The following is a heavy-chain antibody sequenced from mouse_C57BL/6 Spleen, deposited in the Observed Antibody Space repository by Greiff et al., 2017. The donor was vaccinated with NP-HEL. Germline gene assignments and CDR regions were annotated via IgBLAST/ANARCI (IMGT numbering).Heavy chain of an antibody. CDR3: ARWESYGSSLSYAMDY. Sequence: QVQLQQSGAELVRPGSSVKLSCKASGYTFTSYWMHWVKQRPIQGLEWIGNIDPSDSETHYNQKFKDKATLTVDKSSSTAYMQLSSLTSEDSAVYYCARWESYGSSLSYAMDYWGQGTSVTVSS. CDR1: GYTFTSYW. D-gene: IGHD1-1*01. CDR2: IDPSDSET. J-gene: IGHJ4*01. V-gene: IGHV1-52*01.